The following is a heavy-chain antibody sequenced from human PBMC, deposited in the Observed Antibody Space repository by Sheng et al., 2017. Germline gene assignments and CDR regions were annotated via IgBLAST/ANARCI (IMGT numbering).Heavy chain of an antibody. Sequence: QVQLVESGGGVVQPGRSLRLSCAASGFTFSSYGMHWVRQAPGKGLEWVAVISYDGSNKYYADSVKGRFTISRDNSKNTLYLQMNSLRAEDTAVYYCAKEGGREHHHDYWGQGTLVT. CDR3: AKEGGREHHHDY. CDR2: ISYDGSNK. J-gene: IGHJ4*02. CDR1: GFTFSSYG. D-gene: IGHD1-26*01. V-gene: IGHV3-30*18.